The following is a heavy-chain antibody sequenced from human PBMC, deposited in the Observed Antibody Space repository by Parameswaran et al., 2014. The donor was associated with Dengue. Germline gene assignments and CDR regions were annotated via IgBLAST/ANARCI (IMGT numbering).Heavy chain of an antibody. V-gene: IGHV4-59*08. CDR3: ARSSRRIAVAGTGPYYYYYGMDV. D-gene: IGHD6-19*01. CDR2: IYYSGST. Sequence: RWIRQPPGKGLEWIGYIYYSGSTNYNPSLKSRVTISVDTSKNQFSLKLSSVTAADTAVYYCARSSRRIAVAGTGPYYYYYGMDVWGQGDHGHRLL. J-gene: IGHJ6*02.